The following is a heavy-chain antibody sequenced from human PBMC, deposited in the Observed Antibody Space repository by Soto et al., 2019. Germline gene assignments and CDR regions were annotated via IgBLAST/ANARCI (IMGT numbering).Heavy chain of an antibody. CDR1: GGTFSSYA. J-gene: IGHJ6*02. D-gene: IGHD4-4*01. V-gene: IGHV1-69*18. CDR3: ARVVMTTVPASYYDGMDV. CDR2: IIPFIGTA. Sequence: QVQLVQSGAEVKKPGSSVTVSCKASGGTFSSYAISWVRQAPGQGLEWMGRIIPFIGTANDAQKFQGRVTITADESTSTAYMELTRLRSEDTAVYYCARVVMTTVPASYYDGMDVWGQGTTVTVS.